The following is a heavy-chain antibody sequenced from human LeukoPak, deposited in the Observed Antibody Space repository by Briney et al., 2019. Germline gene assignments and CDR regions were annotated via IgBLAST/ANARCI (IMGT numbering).Heavy chain of an antibody. V-gene: IGHV3-7*01. Sequence: PGGSLRLSCAASGFTFSIYWMTWVRQAPGKGLEWVANIKEDGSVKYYVDSVKDRFTISRDNAKKSLYLQISNLRGEDTGVYFCARRWKLSLDVWGQGTTVTVSS. D-gene: IGHD5-24*01. CDR1: GFTFSIYW. CDR2: IKEDGSVK. J-gene: IGHJ6*02. CDR3: ARRWKLSLDV.